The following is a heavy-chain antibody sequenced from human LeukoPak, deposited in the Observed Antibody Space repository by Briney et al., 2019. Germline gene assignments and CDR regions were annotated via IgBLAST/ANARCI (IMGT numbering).Heavy chain of an antibody. Sequence: GGSLILSCTASGFIFKNFGMHWVRQAPGKGLEWVAVVFYDGINKYYADSVKGRFTVSRDNSKNTIYLEMKSLRAEDRAVYYCAKDGYCSGSSCYGFDSWGEGTRVIVSS. V-gene: IGHV3-33*06. CDR3: AKDGYCSGSSCYGFDS. CDR1: GFIFKNFG. D-gene: IGHD2-15*01. J-gene: IGHJ4*02. CDR2: VFYDGINK.